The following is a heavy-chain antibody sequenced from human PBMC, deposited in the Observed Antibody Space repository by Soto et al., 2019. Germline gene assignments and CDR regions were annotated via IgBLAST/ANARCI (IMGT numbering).Heavy chain of an antibody. D-gene: IGHD3-3*01. CDR1: GFTFSSHG. J-gene: IGHJ4*02. Sequence: GGSLRLSCAGSGFTFSSHGMNWVRQAPGKGLEWVARINRKIDGETTDYAAPVEGRFTIARDDSKNTLYLQMSSLKIEYTAVYVCTADHWSWGQGTMVTVSS. CDR3: TADHWS. CDR2: INRKIDGETT. V-gene: IGHV3-15*07.